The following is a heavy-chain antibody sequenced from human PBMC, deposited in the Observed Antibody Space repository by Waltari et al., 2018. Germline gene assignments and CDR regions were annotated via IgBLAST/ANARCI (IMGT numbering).Heavy chain of an antibody. V-gene: IGHV1-69*01. J-gene: IGHJ3*02. CDR1: GGTFSSYA. D-gene: IGHD3-22*01. CDR3: ARGYYYDSSGYYPTDAFDI. Sequence: QVQLVQSGAEVKKPGSSVKVSCKASGGTFSSYAISWVRQAPGQGIEWMGGIIPTFGTSNYEQKFQGRVTIPADESTSTAYMELSSLRSEDTAVYYCARGYYYDSSGYYPTDAFDIWGQGTMVTVSS. CDR2: IIPTFGTS.